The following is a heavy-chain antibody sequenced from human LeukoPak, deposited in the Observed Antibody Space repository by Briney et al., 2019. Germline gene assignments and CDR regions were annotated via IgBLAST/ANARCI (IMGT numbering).Heavy chain of an antibody. V-gene: IGHV5-10-1*01. J-gene: IGHJ4*02. Sequence: GESLKISCKGSGYSFTSYWISWVRQMPGKGLEWMGRIDPSDSYTNYSPPFQGHVTISADKSISTAYLQWSSLKASDTAMYYCAALYYDILTGYYTTFFDYWGQGTLVTVSS. CDR3: AALYYDILTGYYTTFFDY. CDR2: IDPSDSYT. CDR1: GYSFTSYW. D-gene: IGHD3-9*01.